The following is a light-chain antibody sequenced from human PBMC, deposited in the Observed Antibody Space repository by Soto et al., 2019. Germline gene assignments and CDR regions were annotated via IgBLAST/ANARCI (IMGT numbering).Light chain of an antibody. V-gene: IGLV2-8*01. Sequence: QSALTQPPSASGSPGQSVTISCTGTSSDITDNKYVSWFQQHPGKAPKVLIYEVNKRPSGVPDRFSGSKSGNTASLTVSGLQADDEADYSCSSYAGINKLYVFGSGSKGTVL. CDR3: SSYAGINKLYV. CDR1: SSDITDNKY. J-gene: IGLJ1*01. CDR2: EVN.